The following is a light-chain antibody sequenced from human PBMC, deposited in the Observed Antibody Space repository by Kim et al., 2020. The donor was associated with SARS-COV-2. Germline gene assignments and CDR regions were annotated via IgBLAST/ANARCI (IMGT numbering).Light chain of an antibody. V-gene: IGKV3-15*01. J-gene: IGKJ4*01. CDR3: QQYNNWPLT. CDR1: QSAKSK. Sequence: VSPGESATLSCRASQSAKSKLAWYQQRPGQAPRLLIVGASTRATDIPARFSGSGSGTEFTLTITSLQSEDSAIYYCQQYNNWPLTFGGGTKVDIK. CDR2: GAS.